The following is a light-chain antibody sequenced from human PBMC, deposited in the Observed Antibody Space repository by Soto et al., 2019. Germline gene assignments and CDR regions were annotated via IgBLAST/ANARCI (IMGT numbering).Light chain of an antibody. Sequence: QSVLTQPPSVSGAPGQSVSISCTGSSSNLGAGYDVHWYQHLPGTAPTLLIYDNTNRPSGVPDRFSGSKSGTSASLAISTLQSEDEADYYCQSYNNSLRGYVFGPGTKVTVL. CDR1: SSNLGAGYD. J-gene: IGLJ1*01. V-gene: IGLV1-40*01. CDR2: DNT. CDR3: QSYNNSLRGYV.